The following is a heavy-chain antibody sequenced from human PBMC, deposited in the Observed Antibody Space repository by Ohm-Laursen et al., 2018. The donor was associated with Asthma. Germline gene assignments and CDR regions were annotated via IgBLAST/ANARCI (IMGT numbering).Heavy chain of an antibody. D-gene: IGHD3-3*01. Sequence: SLRLPCSASGFTFSSYGMHWVRQAPGKGLEWVAVIWYDGSNKYYADSVKGRFTISRDNSKNTLYLQMNSLRAEDTAVYYCARDYDFWSGDNYYYYGMDVWGQGTTVTVSS. CDR3: ARDYDFWSGDNYYYYGMDV. CDR1: GFTFSSYG. V-gene: IGHV3-33*01. CDR2: IWYDGSNK. J-gene: IGHJ6*02.